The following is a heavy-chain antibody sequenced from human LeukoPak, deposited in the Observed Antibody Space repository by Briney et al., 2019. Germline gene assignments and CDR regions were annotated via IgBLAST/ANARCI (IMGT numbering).Heavy chain of an antibody. Sequence: SETLSLTCTVSGGSISNYYWSWIRQPPGKGLEYIGFFSNSGRASYNPSLKGRVTMSVDTSKNQFSLRVTSVTAADTAVYYCARHGDYGDSTTPDFDFWGQGTLVTVSS. J-gene: IGHJ4*02. V-gene: IGHV4-59*08. CDR3: ARHGDYGDSTTPDFDF. CDR1: GGSISNYY. D-gene: IGHD3-22*01. CDR2: FSNSGRA.